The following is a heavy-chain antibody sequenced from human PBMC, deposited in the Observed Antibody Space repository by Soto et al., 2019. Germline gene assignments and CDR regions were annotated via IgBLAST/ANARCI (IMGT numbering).Heavy chain of an antibody. D-gene: IGHD6-19*01. CDR3: ARSVAVPGAHIDY. J-gene: IGHJ4*02. Sequence: PSETLSLTCSVSGGSISGSYWSWIRQSPGKGLEWLAYVYYTGSTNYSPSLRSRVSISVDTSKNEFSLRLSSVTAADTAVYCCARSVAVPGAHIDYWGQGTQVTVSS. CDR2: VYYTGST. V-gene: IGHV4-59*01. CDR1: GGSISGSY.